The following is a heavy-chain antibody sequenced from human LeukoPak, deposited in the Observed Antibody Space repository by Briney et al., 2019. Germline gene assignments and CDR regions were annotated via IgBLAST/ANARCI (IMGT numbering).Heavy chain of an antibody. Sequence: SETLSLTCAVYGGSFSGYYWSWIRQPPGKGLEWIGEINHSGSTNYNPSLKSRVTISVDTPKNQFSLKLSSVTAADTAVYYCARGFRYYYDSSGPNYFDYWGQGTLVTVSS. V-gene: IGHV4-34*01. D-gene: IGHD3-22*01. CDR2: INHSGST. J-gene: IGHJ4*02. CDR3: ARGFRYYYDSSGPNYFDY. CDR1: GGSFSGYY.